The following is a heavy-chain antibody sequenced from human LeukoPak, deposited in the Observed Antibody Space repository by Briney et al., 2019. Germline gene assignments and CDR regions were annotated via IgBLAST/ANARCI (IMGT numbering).Heavy chain of an antibody. CDR2: IYPDDSDT. V-gene: IGHV5-51*01. CDR3: ASRVITADAFDI. D-gene: IGHD1-14*01. CDR1: GYSFTTYW. Sequence: GESLKISCKGSGYSFTTYWIGWVRQMPGKGLEWMGIIYPDDSDTRYSPSFQGQVTISADKSISTAYLQWSSLKASDTAMYYCASRVITADAFDIWAKGQWSPSLQ. J-gene: IGHJ3*02.